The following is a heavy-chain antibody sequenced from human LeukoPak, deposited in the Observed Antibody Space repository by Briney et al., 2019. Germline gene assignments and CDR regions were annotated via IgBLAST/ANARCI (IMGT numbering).Heavy chain of an antibody. CDR3: AGLSAYDAGFDP. CDR2: IYHTGDT. D-gene: IGHD5-12*01. V-gene: IGHV4-59*01. CDR1: GGSMRDYF. Sequence: SETLSLTCTVSGGSMRDYFWTWIRQPPGKGLEWIGQIYHTGDTDYSPSLKSRLTMSLDTSKSHFSLKQNSVTAADTAVYYCAGLSAYDAGFDPWGQGALVSVSS. J-gene: IGHJ5*02.